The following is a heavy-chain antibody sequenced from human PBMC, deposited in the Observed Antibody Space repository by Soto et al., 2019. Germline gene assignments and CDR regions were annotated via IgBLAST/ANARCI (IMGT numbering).Heavy chain of an antibody. V-gene: IGHV3-9*01. CDR2: ITWNGVNI. CDR1: GFTFDEYA. CDR3: AKVAPHRSGQSDYCLH. J-gene: IGHJ1*01. D-gene: IGHD6-25*01. Sequence: PGVSLRLSFAASGFTFDEYAMHWFRQAPGKGLEWVSSITWNGVNIGYAGSVKGRFTISRDNAKNSLYLEMNSLRAEDTALYYCAKVAPHRSGQSDYCLHWGRGTRVTVAS.